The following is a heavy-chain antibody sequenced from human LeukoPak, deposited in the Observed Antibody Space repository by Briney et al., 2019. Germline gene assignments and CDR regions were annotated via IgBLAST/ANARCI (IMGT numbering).Heavy chain of an antibody. CDR1: GFTFSNYA. V-gene: IGHV3-23*01. D-gene: IGHD2-2*01. CDR3: AKEFRSTSPGADY. Sequence: PGGSLRLSCAASGFTFSNYAMSWVRQAPGKGLEWLSVITGSGDTTYYADSVKGRFTISRDNSKNTLYLQMNSLRAEDTAVYYCAKEFRSTSPGADYWGQGTLVTVSS. CDR2: ITGSGDTT. J-gene: IGHJ4*02.